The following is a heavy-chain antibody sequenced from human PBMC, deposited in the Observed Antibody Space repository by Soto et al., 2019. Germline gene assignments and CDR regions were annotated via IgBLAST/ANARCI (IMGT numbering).Heavy chain of an antibody. V-gene: IGHV3-53*01. CDR3: AKDGRGSGSHYNSFGY. D-gene: IGHD3-10*01. Sequence: EVQLVESGGGLIQPGGSLKLSCAASGFTVGNNYMSWVRQAPGKGLEWVSLIYSTGTTKYADSVKGRFTVSRDNAKNMLYLQMNSLRAEDTAVYYCAKDGRGSGSHYNSFGYWGQGTLVTVSS. CDR2: IYSTGTT. CDR1: GFTVGNNY. J-gene: IGHJ4*02.